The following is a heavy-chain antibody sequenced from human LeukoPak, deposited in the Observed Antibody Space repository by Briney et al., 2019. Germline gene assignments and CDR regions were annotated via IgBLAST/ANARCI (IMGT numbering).Heavy chain of an antibody. CDR1: GFTFSSYA. CDR3: VKGVAVASPYYFDY. CDR2: ISGSGSST. J-gene: IGHJ4*02. V-gene: IGHV3-23*01. D-gene: IGHD6-19*01. Sequence: PGGSPRLSCAASGFTFSSYAMSWVRQAPGKGLEWVSPISGSGSSTYYADSVKGRFTISRDNSKNTLYLQMNSLRAEDTAVYYCVKGVAVASPYYFDYWGQGTLVTVSS.